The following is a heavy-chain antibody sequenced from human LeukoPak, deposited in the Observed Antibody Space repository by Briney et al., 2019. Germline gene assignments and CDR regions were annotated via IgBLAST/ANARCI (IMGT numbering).Heavy chain of an antibody. V-gene: IGHV4-31*03. CDR3: ARGVVVVVAATFDY. CDR2: IYYSGST. Sequence: PSETLSLTCTVSGGSISSGGYYWRWIRQHPGKGLEWIGYIYYSGSTYYNPSLKSRVTISVDTSKNQFSLKLSSVTAADTAVYYCARGVVVVVAATFDYWGQGTLVTVSS. D-gene: IGHD2-15*01. CDR1: GGSISSGGYY. J-gene: IGHJ4*02.